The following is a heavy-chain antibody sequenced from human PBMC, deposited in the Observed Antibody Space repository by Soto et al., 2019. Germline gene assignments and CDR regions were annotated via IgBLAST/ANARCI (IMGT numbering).Heavy chain of an antibody. CDR1: GFIFSGYW. CDR2: IKQDGSEN. CDR3: ARGKSLDY. Sequence: EVQLVESGGGMVQPGGSLRLSCAASGFIFSGYWMSWVRQAPGKGLEWVANIKQDGSENFYVDSVKGRFTISRDNAKSLLSLQMSDLRAEDTAVYYCARGKSLDYWGQGTMVTVSS. V-gene: IGHV3-7*04. J-gene: IGHJ4*02.